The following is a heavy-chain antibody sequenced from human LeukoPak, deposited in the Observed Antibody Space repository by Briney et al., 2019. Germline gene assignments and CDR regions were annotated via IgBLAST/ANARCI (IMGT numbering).Heavy chain of an antibody. J-gene: IGHJ4*02. CDR2: ISSSSSYI. CDR3: ARDYCSGGSCYSFVVY. D-gene: IGHD2-15*01. Sequence: GGSLRLSCAASGFTFSSYSMNWVRQAPGKGLEWVSSISSSSSYIYYADSVKGRFTISRDNAKNSLYLQMNSLRAEDTAVYYCARDYCSGGSCYSFVVYWGQGTLVTVSS. CDR1: GFTFSSYS. V-gene: IGHV3-21*01.